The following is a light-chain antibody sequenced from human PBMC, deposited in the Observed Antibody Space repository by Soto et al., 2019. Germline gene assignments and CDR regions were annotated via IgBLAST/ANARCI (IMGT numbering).Light chain of an antibody. CDR3: QQCYSTLYT. CDR2: AAS. V-gene: IGKV1-39*01. J-gene: IGKJ2*01. CDR1: QSISSY. Sequence: DIQMTQSPSSLSASVGDRVTITCRASQSISSYLNWYQQKPGKAPKLLIYAASSLQSGVPSRFSGSGSGTDFTLTISSLQPEDFATYYCQQCYSTLYTFGHGTTLEIK.